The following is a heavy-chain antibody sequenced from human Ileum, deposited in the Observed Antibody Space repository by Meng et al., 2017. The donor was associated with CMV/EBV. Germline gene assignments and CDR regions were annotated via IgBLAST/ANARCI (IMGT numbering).Heavy chain of an antibody. CDR2: INPNSGGT. J-gene: IGHJ4*02. V-gene: IGHV1-2*02. CDR1: GYTFTGYY. D-gene: IGHD7-27*01. CDR3: ARDEGHFGAGDWGRPAD. Sequence: ASVKVSCKASGYTFTGYYMHWVRQAPGQGLEWMGWINPNSGGTNYAQKFQGRVTMTRDTSISTAYMELSRLRSDDTALYYCARDEGHFGAGDWGRPADWGQGTLVTVSS.